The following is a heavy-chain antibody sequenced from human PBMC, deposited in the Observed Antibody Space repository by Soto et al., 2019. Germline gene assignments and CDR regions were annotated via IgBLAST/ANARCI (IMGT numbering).Heavy chain of an antibody. Sequence: QVQLVQSGAEVKKPGASVKVSCNASGYTFTSYGISWVRLAPGQGLEWMGWISAYNGNTNYAQKLQGRVTMTTDTSMSTAHMELRSLRSDDTAVYYCETVVVGGPYGSGSGNWFDPWGQGTLVTVSS. J-gene: IGHJ5*02. CDR1: GYTFTSYG. V-gene: IGHV1-18*01. D-gene: IGHD3-10*01. CDR2: ISAYNGNT. CDR3: ETVVVGGPYGSGSGNWFDP.